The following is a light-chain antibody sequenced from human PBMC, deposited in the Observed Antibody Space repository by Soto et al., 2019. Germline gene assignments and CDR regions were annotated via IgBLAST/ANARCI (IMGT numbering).Light chain of an antibody. CDR2: GAS. V-gene: IGKV3-15*01. J-gene: IGKJ1*01. Sequence: EIVMTQSPATLSVSPGERATLSCRSSQTVGRNITWYQQKPGQAPSLLFYGASTRATGIPARFSASGSETEFTLTISSLQSEDFAVYYCQHYYNWPRTFGQGTKVEIK. CDR3: QHYYNWPRT. CDR1: QTVGRN.